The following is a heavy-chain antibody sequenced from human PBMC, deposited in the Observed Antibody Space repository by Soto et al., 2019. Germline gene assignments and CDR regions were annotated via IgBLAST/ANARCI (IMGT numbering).Heavy chain of an antibody. J-gene: IGHJ3*02. V-gene: IGHV1-69*01. Sequence: QVQLVQSGAEVKKPGSSVKVSCKASGGTFSSYAISWVRQAPGQGLEWMGGIIPIFDTANYAQKFQGRVTMTADESTSTVYMELSSLGSEDTAVYYCASRTGYSSGGDKGDTFNDAFDIWGQGTMVTVSS. CDR3: ASRTGYSSGGDKGDTFNDAFDI. CDR2: IIPIFDTA. CDR1: GGTFSSYA. D-gene: IGHD6-19*01.